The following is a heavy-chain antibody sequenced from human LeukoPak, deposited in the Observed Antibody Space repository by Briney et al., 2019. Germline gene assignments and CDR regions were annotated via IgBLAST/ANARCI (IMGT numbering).Heavy chain of an antibody. Sequence: GGSLRLSCAASGFTFSDYYMSWIRQAPGKGLEWVSYISSSGSTIYYADSVKGRFTISRDNAKSSLYLQMNSLRAEDTAVYYCARDSSAAQYQLLTYNWFDPWGQGTLVTVSS. V-gene: IGHV3-11*01. CDR3: ARDSSAAQYQLLTYNWFDP. CDR1: GFTFSDYY. J-gene: IGHJ5*02. D-gene: IGHD2-2*01. CDR2: ISSSGSTI.